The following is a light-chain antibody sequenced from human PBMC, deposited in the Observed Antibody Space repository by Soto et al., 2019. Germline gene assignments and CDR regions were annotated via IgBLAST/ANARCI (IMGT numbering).Light chain of an antibody. V-gene: IGKV3-15*01. CDR1: QSVSSN. CDR2: GAS. J-gene: IGKJ1*01. CDR3: QQYNNWPQT. Sequence: EIVMTQSPATLSVSPGERATLSCRASQSVSSNLAWYQHNPGQAPMLLIYGASTRATGIPARFSGSGSGTEFTLTISSLQSEDFAVYYCQQYNNWPQTFGQGTKVEIK.